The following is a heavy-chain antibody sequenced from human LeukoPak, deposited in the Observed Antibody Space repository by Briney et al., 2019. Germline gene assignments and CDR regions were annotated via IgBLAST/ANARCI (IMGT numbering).Heavy chain of an antibody. Sequence: GGSLRLSCAASGFTFSSYSMNWVRQAPGKGLEWVSSISSSSYIYYADSVKGRFTISRDNAKNSLYLQMNSLRAEDTAVYYCAKAGAYYYGSGSYSLLRYWGQGTLVTVSS. V-gene: IGHV3-21*01. J-gene: IGHJ4*02. CDR1: GFTFSSYS. CDR2: ISSSSYI. D-gene: IGHD3-10*01. CDR3: AKAGAYYYGSGSYSLLRY.